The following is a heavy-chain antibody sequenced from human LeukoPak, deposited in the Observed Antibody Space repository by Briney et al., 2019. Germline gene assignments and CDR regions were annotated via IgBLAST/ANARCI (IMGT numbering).Heavy chain of an antibody. Sequence: SETLSLTCTVSGGSISDYYWSWFRQPPGKGLEWIGYISYAGTTNYNPSLKSRVTISVDTSKNQLSLKLSSVTAADTAVYYCARPDRSSGWYYFDYWGQGTLVTVSS. V-gene: IGHV4-59*08. J-gene: IGHJ4*02. D-gene: IGHD6-19*01. CDR3: ARPDRSSGWYYFDY. CDR2: ISYAGTT. CDR1: GGSISDYY.